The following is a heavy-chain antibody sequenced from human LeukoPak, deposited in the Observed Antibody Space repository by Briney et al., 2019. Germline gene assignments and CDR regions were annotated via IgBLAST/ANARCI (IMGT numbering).Heavy chain of an antibody. D-gene: IGHD2-2*02. V-gene: IGHV1-2*02. CDR3: ARYPIKYCSSTSCYTHNWFDP. CDR1: GYTFTGYY. CDR2: INPNSGGT. J-gene: IGHJ5*02. Sequence: ASVKVSCNASGYTFTGYYMHWVRQAPGQGLEWMGWINPNSGGTNYAQKFQGRVTMTRDTSISTAYMELSRLRSDDTAVYYCARYPIKYCSSTSCYTHNWFDPWGQGTLVTVSS.